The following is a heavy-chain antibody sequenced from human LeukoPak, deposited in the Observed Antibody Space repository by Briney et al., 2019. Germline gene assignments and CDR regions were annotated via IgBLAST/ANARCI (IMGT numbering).Heavy chain of an antibody. CDR3: ARDQTKDGTDV. V-gene: IGHV3-30*03. J-gene: IGHJ4*02. D-gene: IGHD5-24*01. CDR2: IAYDGSNK. CDR1: GFTFGAYG. Sequence: GRSLRLSCAASGFTFGAYGMHWVRPAPGKGLEGVAVIAYDGSNKHYADSVKGRFTISRDNSKKTLYLHINNQTAEATHLYIFARDQTKDGTDVWGQGTLVTVSA.